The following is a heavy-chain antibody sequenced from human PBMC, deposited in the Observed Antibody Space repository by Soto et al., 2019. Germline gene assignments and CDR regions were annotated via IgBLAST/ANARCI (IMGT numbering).Heavy chain of an antibody. D-gene: IGHD3-9*01. CDR2: ISSDGDIT. CDR3: VKVSRFYDILTGYYSKNFFDP. J-gene: IGHJ5*02. CDR1: GFTFGEYS. V-gene: IGHV3-64D*06. Sequence: LRLSCSASGFTFGEYSMHWVRQAPGEGLQYVSTISSDGDITYYADSVKGRFTISRDNSKNTLYLQMNSLRHEDRAVYYCVKVSRFYDILTGYYSKNFFDPWVQGTLVAFSS.